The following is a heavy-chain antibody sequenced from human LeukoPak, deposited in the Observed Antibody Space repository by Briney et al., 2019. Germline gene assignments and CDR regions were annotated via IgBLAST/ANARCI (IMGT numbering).Heavy chain of an antibody. CDR2: ISDSSSTI. J-gene: IGHJ4*02. CDR1: GFTFSSYS. D-gene: IGHD3-10*01. V-gene: IGHV3-48*01. Sequence: GGSLRLSCAASGFTFSSYSMNWVRQAPGKGLEWASYISDSSSTIYYADSVKGRFTISRDNAKNSLYLQMNSLRAEDTAVYFCARDPTAIGVWGQGTLVTVSS. CDR3: ARDPTAIGV.